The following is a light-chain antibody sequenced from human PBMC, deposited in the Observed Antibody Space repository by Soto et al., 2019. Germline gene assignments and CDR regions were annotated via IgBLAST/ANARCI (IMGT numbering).Light chain of an antibody. CDR1: SSNIRAGYD. Sequence: QPVLTQPPSVSGAPGQRVTISCTGSSSNIRAGYDVHWYQQLPGTAPKLLIYGNSNRPSGVPDRFSGSKSGTSASLAITGLQADDEADYYCQSYDSSLSGYVVFGGGTKLTVL. CDR2: GNS. J-gene: IGLJ2*01. CDR3: QSYDSSLSGYVV. V-gene: IGLV1-40*01.